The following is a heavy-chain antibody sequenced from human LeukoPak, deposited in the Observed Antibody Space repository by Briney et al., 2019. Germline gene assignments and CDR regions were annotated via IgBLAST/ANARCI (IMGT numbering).Heavy chain of an antibody. J-gene: IGHJ4*02. V-gene: IGHV1-69*05. CDR2: IIPIFGTA. CDR3: ARHPYRDYDFDY. D-gene: IGHD4-17*01. Sequence: SVEVSCKASGGTFSSYAISWVRQAPGQGLEWMGRIIPIFGTANYAQKFQGRVTITTAESTSTAYMELSSLRSEDTAVYYYARHPYRDYDFDYWGQGTLVTVSS. CDR1: GGTFSSYA.